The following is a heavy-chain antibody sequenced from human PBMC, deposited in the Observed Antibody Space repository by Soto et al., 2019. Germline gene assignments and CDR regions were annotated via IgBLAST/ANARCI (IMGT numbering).Heavy chain of an antibody. CDR1: GYTLTELS. J-gene: IGHJ4*02. CDR2: FDPEDGET. V-gene: IGHV1-24*01. CDR3: ATGGWGLPRFDY. D-gene: IGHD1-26*01. Sequence: QVQLVQSGAEVKKPGASVKVSCKVSGYTLTELSMHWVRQAPGKGLEWMGGFDPEDGETIYAQKFQGRVNMTEDTSTDTAYREPSSLRSEDTAVYYCATGGWGLPRFDYWGQGTLVTVAS.